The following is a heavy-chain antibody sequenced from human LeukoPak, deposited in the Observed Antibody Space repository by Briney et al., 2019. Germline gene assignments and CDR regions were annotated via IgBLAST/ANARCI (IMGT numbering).Heavy chain of an antibody. J-gene: IGHJ5*02. V-gene: IGHV3-74*01. CDR1: GFTFSSYW. CDR2: INSYGGST. D-gene: IGHD3-10*01. Sequence: GGSLKLSCAASGFTFSSYWMHWVRQAPGQGLVWVSRINSYGGSTIYADYVKGRFTISRDTAKNTPYLQMNSLRSEDTAVYYCAKGSGRPNWFDPWGQGTLVRVCS. CDR3: AKGSGRPNWFDP.